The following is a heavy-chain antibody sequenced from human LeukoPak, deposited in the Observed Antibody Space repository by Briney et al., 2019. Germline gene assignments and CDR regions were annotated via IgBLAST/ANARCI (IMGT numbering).Heavy chain of an antibody. CDR1: SGSISSSRYF. D-gene: IGHD6-13*01. J-gene: IGHJ3*02. CDR3: ARESSSRSFDI. V-gene: IGHV4-39*07. Sequence: SETLSLTCTVSSGSISSSRYFWGWIRQPPGKGLEWIGSIYYSGSTYYNPSLKSRVTISVDTSKNQFSLKLSSVTAADTAVYYCARESSSRSFDIWGQGTMVTVSS. CDR2: IYYSGST.